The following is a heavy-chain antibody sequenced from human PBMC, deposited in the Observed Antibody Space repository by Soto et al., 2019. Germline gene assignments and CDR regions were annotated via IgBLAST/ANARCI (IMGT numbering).Heavy chain of an antibody. CDR2: ISGSGGST. D-gene: IGHD6-6*01. CDR1: GFTFSSYA. Sequence: EVQLLESGGGLVQPGGSLRLSCAASGFTFSSYAMSWVRQAPGKGLEWVSAISGSGGSTYYADSVKGRFTISRDNSKNTLYLKMNSLRAEDTAVYYCARLVGNGYYYCGMDVWGLGTTVTVSS. CDR3: ARLVGNGYYYCGMDV. V-gene: IGHV3-23*01. J-gene: IGHJ6*02.